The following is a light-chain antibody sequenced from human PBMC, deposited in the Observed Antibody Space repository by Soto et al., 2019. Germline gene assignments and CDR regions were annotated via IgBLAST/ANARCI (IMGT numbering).Light chain of an antibody. CDR3: QQYGSSPYT. CDR1: QSVSSNY. J-gene: IGKJ2*01. Sequence: IVLTQSPGTLSLSPGERVTLSCRASQSVSSNYLAWYQQKPGQAARLLIYGASNRATAIADRFSGSGSATDFTLTISRVDPEDFAVYYCQQYGSSPYTFGQGTRLDI. V-gene: IGKV3-20*01. CDR2: GAS.